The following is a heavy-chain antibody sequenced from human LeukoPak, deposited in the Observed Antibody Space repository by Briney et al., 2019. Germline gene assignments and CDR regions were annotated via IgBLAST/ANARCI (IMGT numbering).Heavy chain of an antibody. D-gene: IGHD1-26*01. CDR3: ARHVGCRRGSYLGCRFDP. CDR1: GGSTSSSSYY. V-gene: IGHV4-39*01. Sequence: SETLSLTCTVSGGSTSSSSYYWGWIRQPPGKGLEWIGSIYYSGSTYYNPSLKSRVTISVDTSKNQFSLKLSSVTAADTAVYYCARHVGCRRGSYLGCRFDPWGQGTLVTVSS. J-gene: IGHJ5*02. CDR2: IYYSGST.